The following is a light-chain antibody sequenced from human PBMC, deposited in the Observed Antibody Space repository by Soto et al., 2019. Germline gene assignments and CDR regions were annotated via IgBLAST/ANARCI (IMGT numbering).Light chain of an antibody. J-gene: IGKJ1*01. CDR3: QPSYSTPPWT. V-gene: IGKV1-39*01. Sequence: DIQMTQSPSSLSASVGDRVTITCRASQSISSYLNWYQQKPGKSPKLLIYAASSLQSGVPSRFIVSGSGTDFTLTISSLQPEDVATYYYQPSYSTPPWTFGQGTKVEIK. CDR1: QSISSY. CDR2: AAS.